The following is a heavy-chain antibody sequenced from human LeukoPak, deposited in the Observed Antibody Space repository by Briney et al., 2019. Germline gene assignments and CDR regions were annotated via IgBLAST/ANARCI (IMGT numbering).Heavy chain of an antibody. D-gene: IGHD2-2*01. CDR1: GYTLIAYY. V-gene: IGHV1-2*02. CDR2: INPNSGGT. Sequence: ASVKVSSKDAGYTLIAYYMHWVRQAPGQGLEWMGWINPNSGGTNYAQKFQGRVTMTRDTSISTVYMELSRLRSDDTAVYYCARDSCSSTSCLSIDDYWGQGTLVTVSS. J-gene: IGHJ4*02. CDR3: ARDSCSSTSCLSIDDY.